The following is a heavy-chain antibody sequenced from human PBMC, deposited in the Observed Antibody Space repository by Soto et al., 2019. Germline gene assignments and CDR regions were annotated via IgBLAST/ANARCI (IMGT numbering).Heavy chain of an antibody. Sequence: EVHLLESGGGLVAPGGSLRLSCAASGLTFGDTPMNWARQPPGKGLEWVGRLKSKTDGGTTDFAAPVKGRFTISGDDSKSTLNLQMDSLTIEDTAVYYCTAGRQTKGAQPFDYWGQGTLVIVS. J-gene: IGHJ4*02. CDR2: LKSKTDGGTT. CDR3: TAGRQTKGAQPFDY. V-gene: IGHV3-15*07. CDR1: GLTFGDTP.